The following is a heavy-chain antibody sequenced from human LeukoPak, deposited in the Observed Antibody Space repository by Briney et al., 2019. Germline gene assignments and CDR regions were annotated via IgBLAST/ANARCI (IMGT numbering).Heavy chain of an antibody. Sequence: GGSLRLSWAASGFTFSSYAMSWVRQAPGKGLEWVSVISGSGGSTYYADSVKGRFTISRDNSKNTLYLQMNSLRDEDTAVYYCAKDDVTSGSLYYFDYWGQGTLVTVSS. D-gene: IGHD1-26*01. V-gene: IGHV3-23*01. CDR3: AKDDVTSGSLYYFDY. J-gene: IGHJ4*02. CDR2: ISGSGGST. CDR1: GFTFSSYA.